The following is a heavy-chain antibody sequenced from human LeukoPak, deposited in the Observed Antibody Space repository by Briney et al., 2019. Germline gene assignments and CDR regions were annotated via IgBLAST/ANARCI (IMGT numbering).Heavy chain of an antibody. CDR2: IYYSGST. CDR1: GGSISSYY. J-gene: IGHJ4*02. Sequence: NPSETLSLTCTVSGGSISSYYWSWIRQPPGKGLEWIGYIYYSGSTNYNPSLKSRVTISVDTSKNQFSLKLSSVTAADTAVYYCARRSYYDSSGPKERACYFDYWGQGTLVTVSS. V-gene: IGHV4-59*08. CDR3: ARRSYYDSSGPKERACYFDY. D-gene: IGHD3-22*01.